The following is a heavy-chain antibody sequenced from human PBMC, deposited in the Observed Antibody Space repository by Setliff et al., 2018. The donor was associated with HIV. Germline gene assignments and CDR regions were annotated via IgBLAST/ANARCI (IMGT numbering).Heavy chain of an antibody. V-gene: IGHV4-4*07. CDR1: DDPISSYY. CDR3: ARGNDYGDYDH. J-gene: IGHJ4*02. D-gene: IGHD4-17*01. Sequence: SETLSLTCYVTDDPISSYYWSWVRQPAGKGLEWIGRLYVSGDTNYNPSLKSRVTMSLDTSKKHFSLNLKSVTAADTAVYYCARGNDYGDYDHWGQGTLVTAPQ. CDR2: LYVSGDT.